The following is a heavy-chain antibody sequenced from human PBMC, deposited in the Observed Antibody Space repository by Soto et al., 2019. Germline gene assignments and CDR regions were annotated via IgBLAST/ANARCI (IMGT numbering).Heavy chain of an antibody. J-gene: IGHJ6*02. Sequence: EVQLVESGGALVQPGGSLRLSCAASGFTFTSHWMHWVRQAPGKGLVWVSRLNSDGSSRYYGDSMKGRFTISRDNANNPVYLQMNSLRDEDTAVYYCARGLKNKYGMDVWGQGTTVTVSS. CDR3: ARGLKNKYGMDV. V-gene: IGHV3-74*01. CDR2: LNSDGSSR. CDR1: GFTFTSHW.